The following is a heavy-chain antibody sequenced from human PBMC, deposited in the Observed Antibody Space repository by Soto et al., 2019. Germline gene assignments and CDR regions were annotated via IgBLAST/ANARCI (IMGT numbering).Heavy chain of an antibody. Sequence: QLQLQESGPGLVKPSETLSLTCTVSGGSISSSSYYWGWIRQPPGKGLEWIGSIYYSGSTYYNPSLKSRVTISVDTSKNQFSLKLSSVTAADTAVYYCARHRMGDYDYVWGSYRATSFDYWGQGTLVTVSS. D-gene: IGHD3-16*02. CDR2: IYYSGST. J-gene: IGHJ4*02. CDR1: GGSISSSSYY. V-gene: IGHV4-39*01. CDR3: ARHRMGDYDYVWGSYRATSFDY.